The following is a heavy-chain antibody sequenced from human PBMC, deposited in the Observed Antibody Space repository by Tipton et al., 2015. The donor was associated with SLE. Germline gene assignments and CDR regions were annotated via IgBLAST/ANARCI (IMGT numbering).Heavy chain of an antibody. V-gene: IGHV3-15*01. Sequence: SLRLSCAASGFTFSNAWMSWVRQAPGKGLEWVGRIKSKTDGGTTDYAAPVKGRFTISRDDSKNTLYLQMNSLSAEDTAVYYCAKETGSSYFDYWGQGTLVTVSS. CDR1: GFTFSNAW. CDR2: IKSKTDGGTT. CDR3: AKETGSSYFDY. J-gene: IGHJ4*02. D-gene: IGHD2-15*01.